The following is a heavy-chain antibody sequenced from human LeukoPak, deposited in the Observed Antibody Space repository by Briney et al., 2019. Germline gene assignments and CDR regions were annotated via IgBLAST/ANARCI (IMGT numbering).Heavy chain of an antibody. Sequence: ASVTVSCKASGYTFTSYGISWVRQAPGQGLEWMGWISAYNGKTNYAQKLQGRVTMTTDTSTSTAYVELRSLRSDDTAVYYCASGTRYCSGGSCPREYYYYYGMDVWGQGTTVTVSS. CDR1: GYTFTSYG. CDR3: ASGTRYCSGGSCPREYYYYYGMDV. D-gene: IGHD2-15*01. V-gene: IGHV1-18*01. CDR2: ISAYNGKT. J-gene: IGHJ6*02.